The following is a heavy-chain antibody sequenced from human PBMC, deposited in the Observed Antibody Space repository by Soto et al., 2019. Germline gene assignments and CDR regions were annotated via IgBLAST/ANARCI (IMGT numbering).Heavy chain of an antibody. D-gene: IGHD5-18*01. Sequence: PSETLSLTCTVSGGSISSYYWSWIRQPPGKGLEWIGYIYYSGSTNYNPSLKSRVTISVDTSKNQFSLKLSSVTAADTAVYYCARGKAAMVNQWGQGTLVTAPQ. CDR1: GGSISSYY. J-gene: IGHJ4*02. V-gene: IGHV4-59*01. CDR2: IYYSGST. CDR3: ARGKAAMVNQ.